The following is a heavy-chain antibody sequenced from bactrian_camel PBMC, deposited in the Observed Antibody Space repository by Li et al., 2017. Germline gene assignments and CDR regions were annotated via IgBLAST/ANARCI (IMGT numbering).Heavy chain of an antibody. CDR1: GKTNVLNC. Sequence: HVQLVESGGGLVQAGGSLNLSCAATGKTNVLNCMGWFRQRPGREREGVAVMYIPNDNIFYADSVKGRFTISQDRAKNTVHLQMNSLKPEDTAVYYCAAESRGGMWSDWSKWEYWGQGTQVTVS. D-gene: IGHD3*01. CDR2: MYIPNDNI. CDR3: AAESRGGMWSDWSKWEY. V-gene: IGHV3S63*01. J-gene: IGHJ4*01.